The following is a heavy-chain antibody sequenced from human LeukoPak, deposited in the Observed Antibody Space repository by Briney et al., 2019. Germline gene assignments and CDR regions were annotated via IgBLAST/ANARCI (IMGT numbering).Heavy chain of an antibody. J-gene: IGHJ3*02. D-gene: IGHD2-15*01. CDR3: AVGWSPGAFDI. Sequence: GEPLKISCKGSGYSFTSYWIGWVRQMPGKGRGWMGIIYPGDSDTRYSPSFQGQVTISADKSISPAYLQWSSLKASDTAMYYCAVGWSPGAFDIWGQGTMVTVSS. CDR1: GYSFTSYW. CDR2: IYPGDSDT. V-gene: IGHV5-51*01.